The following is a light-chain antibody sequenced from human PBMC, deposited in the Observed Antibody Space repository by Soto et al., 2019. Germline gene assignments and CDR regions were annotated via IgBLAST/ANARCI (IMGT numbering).Light chain of an antibody. CDR2: EVT. J-gene: IGLJ1*01. V-gene: IGLV2-14*01. CDR1: SSDIGGYNY. CDR3: SSYTSSNTLV. Sequence: QSALTQPASVSGSPGQSITISCTGGSSDIGGYNYVSWIQQHPGKVPKLMIYEVTNRPSGVSNRFSGSKSGSTASLTISGLQAEDEADYYCSSYTSSNTLVFGTGTKVTVL.